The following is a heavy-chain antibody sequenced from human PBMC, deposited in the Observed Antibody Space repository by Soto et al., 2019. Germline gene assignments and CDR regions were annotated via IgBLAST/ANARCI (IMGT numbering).Heavy chain of an antibody. CDR2: ISGYNGNT. J-gene: IGHJ4*02. D-gene: IGHD5-12*01. Sequence: QVQLVQSGADVKKPGASVKVPCRTSGYTFTNYGISWVRQAPGQGLAWMGWISGYNGNTAYAQKFQGRATMTADTSTSTAYMELRSLRSDDTAVYYCARDGDSGHDDFDYWGQGTLVTVSS. CDR3: ARDGDSGHDDFDY. V-gene: IGHV1-18*01. CDR1: GYTFTNYG.